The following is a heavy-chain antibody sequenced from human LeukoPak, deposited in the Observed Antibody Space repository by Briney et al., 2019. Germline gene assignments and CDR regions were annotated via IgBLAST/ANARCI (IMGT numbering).Heavy chain of an antibody. Sequence: GASVKVSRKASGYTFTSYAVHWVRQAPGQRLEWMGWINVGNGNTHYSQEFEGRLTITRDTSASTAYMELSSLRSEDMAVYYCARSHGSGSYYTSWGQGILVTVSS. J-gene: IGHJ5*02. CDR3: ARSHGSGSYYTS. D-gene: IGHD3-10*01. CDR2: INVGNGNT. V-gene: IGHV1-3*03. CDR1: GYTFTSYA.